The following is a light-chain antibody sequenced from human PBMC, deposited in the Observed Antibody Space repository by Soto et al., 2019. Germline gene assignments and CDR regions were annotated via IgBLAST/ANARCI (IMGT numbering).Light chain of an antibody. V-gene: IGLV1-44*01. Sequence: QAVVTQPPSASGTPGQRVTISCSGSSSNIGSNTVNWYQQLPGTAPKLLIYSNNQRPSGVPDRFSGSKSGTSASLAISGLQSEDEADYYCAPWDDSLNGYVFGTGTKPTVL. CDR3: APWDDSLNGYV. CDR2: SNN. J-gene: IGLJ1*01. CDR1: SSNIGSNT.